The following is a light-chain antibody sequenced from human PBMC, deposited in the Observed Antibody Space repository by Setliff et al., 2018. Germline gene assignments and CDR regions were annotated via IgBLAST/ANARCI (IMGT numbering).Light chain of an antibody. J-gene: IGLJ1*01. CDR2: DVS. CDR1: RRDVGSFNL. Sequence: QSALTQPASVSGSPGQPISISCTGTRRDVGSFNLVSWYQHRPGKAPQVIIFDVSDRPSGVSNRFSGSKSGDTAYLTISGLQAEDEANYFCSSYAGLTTWIFGAGTKVTVL. V-gene: IGLV2-23*02. CDR3: SSYAGLTTWI.